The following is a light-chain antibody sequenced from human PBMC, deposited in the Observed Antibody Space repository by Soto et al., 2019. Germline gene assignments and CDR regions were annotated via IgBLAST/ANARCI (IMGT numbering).Light chain of an antibody. CDR3: SAFAGSNNPYV. V-gene: IGLV2-8*01. J-gene: IGLJ1*01. CDR2: EVS. Sequence: QSALTQPPSASGSPGQSVTISCTGTSSDVGGYNYVSWYQQHPGKAPKLMIYEVSKRPSGVPDRFSGSTSGNTASLTVSGLQAEDEADYYCSAFAGSNNPYVFGTGTKLTVL. CDR1: SSDVGGYNY.